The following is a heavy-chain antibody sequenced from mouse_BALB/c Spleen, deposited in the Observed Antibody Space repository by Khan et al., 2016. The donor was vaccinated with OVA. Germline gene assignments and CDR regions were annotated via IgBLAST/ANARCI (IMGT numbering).Heavy chain of an antibody. Sequence: QVQLQQSGAELVNPGASVNLSCKASGYTLTSYWIHWVKQRPGQGLEWIGEINPSNGRTNYTEKFKSKATLTVDTSSSTAYLQLSSPTSEDSAVSYCSRLLSNFDYWGQGTPLTVSS. V-gene: IGHV1S81*02. CDR3: SRLLSNFDY. CDR1: GYTLTSYW. J-gene: IGHJ2*01. CDR2: INPSNGRT. D-gene: IGHD2-1*01.